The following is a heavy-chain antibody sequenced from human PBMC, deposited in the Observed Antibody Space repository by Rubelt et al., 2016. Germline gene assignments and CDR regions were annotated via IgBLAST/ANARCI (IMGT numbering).Heavy chain of an antibody. Sequence: EVRLVESGGGLVQPGGSLRLSCAASGFSFRSYSMNWVRQAPGKGLEWIAYISSTSGTLSYADSVKGRFTISRDSAKNSLYLQTYDLRVEDTALYYCVRDGYGDGDAFDIWGQGTIVTVSS. D-gene: IGHD4-17*01. CDR2: ISSTSGTL. J-gene: IGHJ3*02. CDR1: GFSFRSYS. CDR3: VRDGYGDGDAFDI. V-gene: IGHV3-48*04.